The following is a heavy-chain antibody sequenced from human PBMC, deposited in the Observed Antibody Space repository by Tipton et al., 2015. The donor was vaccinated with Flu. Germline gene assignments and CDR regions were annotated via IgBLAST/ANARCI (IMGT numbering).Heavy chain of an antibody. CDR1: GYSFTAHY. CDR3: ARDGAGYNGAFDM. J-gene: IGHJ3*02. Sequence: QLVQSGVELKKPGASVKVSCKGSGYSFTAHYMHWVRQAPGQGLEWMGWINASDNGTRYPQKFQGRVTMTRDTSISTVYMELSRLSSDDTAVYYCARDGAGYNGAFDMWGQGTMVTVSS. V-gene: IGHV1-2*02. CDR2: INASDNGT. D-gene: IGHD5-24*01.